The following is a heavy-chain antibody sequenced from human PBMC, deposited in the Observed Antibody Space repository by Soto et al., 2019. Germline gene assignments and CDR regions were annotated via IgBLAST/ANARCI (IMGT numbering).Heavy chain of an antibody. D-gene: IGHD5-12*01. CDR3: AKANSGYGSFDH. J-gene: IGHJ4*02. V-gene: IGHV4-31*03. Sequence: PSETRSLTCTVAGGSINSGGYDWSWIRQQPGKGLEWIGHISYSGNTYYNPSLKSRVIISVDTSKNQFSLKLNFVTAADPAVYYCAKANSGYGSFDHWGQG. CDR2: ISYSGNT. CDR1: GGSINSGGYD.